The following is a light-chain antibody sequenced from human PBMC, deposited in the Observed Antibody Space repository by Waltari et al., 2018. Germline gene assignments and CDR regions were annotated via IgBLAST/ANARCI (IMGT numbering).Light chain of an antibody. CDR1: QDINNC. V-gene: IGKV1-33*01. CDR3: QQYDNLPSYR. J-gene: IGKJ2*03. CDR2: AAS. Sequence: DIQMTQSPSSLSASVGDRVTITCQASQDINNCLNWYQQKPGKAPKLLIYAASNLETGVPSRFSGSGSGTDFTFTISSLQPEDIGTYYCQQYDNLPSYRFGQGTKLEIK.